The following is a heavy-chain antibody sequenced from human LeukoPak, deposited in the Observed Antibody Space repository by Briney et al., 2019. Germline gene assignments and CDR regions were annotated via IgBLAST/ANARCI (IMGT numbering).Heavy chain of an antibody. D-gene: IGHD3-16*01. CDR1: GGSLSNYY. J-gene: IGHJ4*02. Sequence: SETLSLTCTVSGGSLSNYYWSWIRQPPGKGLEWIGHIYDSGSTTYNPSLKSRVTISVDTSKNQFSQKLSSVTAADTALYYCARGRIGGPKAPFDYWGQGTLVTVSS. CDR2: IYDSGST. CDR3: ARGRIGGPKAPFDY. V-gene: IGHV4-59*01.